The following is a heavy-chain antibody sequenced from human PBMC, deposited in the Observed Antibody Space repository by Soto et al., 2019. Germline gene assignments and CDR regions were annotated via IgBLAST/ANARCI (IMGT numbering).Heavy chain of an antibody. CDR3: ARVPDD. J-gene: IGHJ4*02. Sequence: SETLSLTCAVSGGSISSGGYSWGWIRQPPGKGLEWIGYIYHSGSTYYNPSLKSRVTISVDRSKNQFSLKLSSVTAADTAVYYCARVPDDWGQGTLVTVSS. CDR1: GGSISSGGYS. V-gene: IGHV4-30-2*01. CDR2: IYHSGST.